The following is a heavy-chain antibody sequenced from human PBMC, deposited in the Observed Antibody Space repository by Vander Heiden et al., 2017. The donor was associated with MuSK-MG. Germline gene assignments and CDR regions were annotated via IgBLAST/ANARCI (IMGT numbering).Heavy chain of an antibody. CDR2: IYPGDSDT. V-gene: IGHV5-51*03. J-gene: IGHJ3*02. CDR3: ARRPYYDFWSGYWGLGAFDI. D-gene: IGHD3-3*01. Sequence: EVQLVQSGAEVKKPGESLKISCKGSGYSFTSYWLGWVRQMPGKGLEWMGIIYPGDSDTRYSPSFQGQVTISADKSISTAYLQWSSLKASDTAMYYCARRPYYDFWSGYWGLGAFDIWGQGTMVTVSS. CDR1: GYSFTSYW.